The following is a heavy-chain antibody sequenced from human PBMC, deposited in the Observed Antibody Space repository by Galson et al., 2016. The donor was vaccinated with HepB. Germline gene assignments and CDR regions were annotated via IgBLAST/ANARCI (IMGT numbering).Heavy chain of an antibody. CDR3: ARPNFGDYIHY. V-gene: IGHV4-59*01. Sequence: SETLSLTCPVSGGSISPYYWSWIRQPPGKGLEWIGYIYYKGNTDYNPSLRGRVPMSVDTSKNHFSLKLTSVTAADTAIYYCARPNFGDYIHYWGQGALVTVSS. D-gene: IGHD4-17*01. CDR1: GGSISPYY. J-gene: IGHJ4*02. CDR2: IYYKGNT.